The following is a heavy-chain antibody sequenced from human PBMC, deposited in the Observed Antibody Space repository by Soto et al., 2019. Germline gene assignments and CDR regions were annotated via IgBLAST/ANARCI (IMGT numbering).Heavy chain of an antibody. CDR3: ARGHATFVAHFDY. Sequence: SLRLSCAASGFSFSSFALSWVRQAPGKGLEWVSAVSGSGGDTDYADSVKGRFTISRDNSKNTLYLQMNSLRAEDTAVYSCARGHATFVAHFDYWGQGTLVTVSS. D-gene: IGHD2-21*01. CDR2: VSGSGGDT. V-gene: IGHV3-23*01. CDR1: GFSFSSFA. J-gene: IGHJ4*02.